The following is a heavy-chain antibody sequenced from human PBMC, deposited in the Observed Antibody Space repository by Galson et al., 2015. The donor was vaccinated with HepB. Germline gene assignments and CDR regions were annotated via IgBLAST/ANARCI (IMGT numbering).Heavy chain of an antibody. Sequence: SLRLSCAASGFPFNNAWTTWVRQAPGMGLEWVGRIKSKTDGETIDYAAPVKGRFTISRDDSKNRLYLQMNSLKPEDTAVYYCTTDVYYTTYWSWLDPWGQGTLVTVSS. J-gene: IGHJ5*02. V-gene: IGHV3-15*05. CDR2: IKSKTDGETI. CDR1: GFPFNNAW. CDR3: TTDVYYTTYWSWLDP. D-gene: IGHD2-2*02.